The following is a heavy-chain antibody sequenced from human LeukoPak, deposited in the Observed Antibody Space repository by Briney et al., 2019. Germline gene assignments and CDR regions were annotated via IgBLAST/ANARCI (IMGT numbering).Heavy chain of an antibody. Sequence: PSETLSLTCTASGGSISSSGYYWGYIRQPPGKGLEWIGSIHYTGSTYYNLSLKSRVTISVDTSKKQFSLKLSSVTAADTAVYYCARARVIAATQTFDYWGQGTLVTVSS. CDR3: ARARVIAATQTFDY. D-gene: IGHD2-15*01. V-gene: IGHV4-39*01. CDR2: IHYTGST. CDR1: GGSISSSGYY. J-gene: IGHJ4*02.